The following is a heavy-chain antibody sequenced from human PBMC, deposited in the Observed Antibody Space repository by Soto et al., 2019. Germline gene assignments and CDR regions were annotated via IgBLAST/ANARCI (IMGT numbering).Heavy chain of an antibody. Sequence: QVQLVQSGAEVKKPGSSVKVSCKASGGTFSSYTISWVRQAPGQGLEWMGRIIPILGIANYAQKFQGRVTITADKSTSTAYMELSSLRSEDTAVYYCARDSSGWSGYFDYWGQGTLVTVSS. CDR2: IIPILGIA. CDR1: GGTFSSYT. CDR3: ARDSSGWSGYFDY. D-gene: IGHD6-19*01. J-gene: IGHJ4*02. V-gene: IGHV1-69*08.